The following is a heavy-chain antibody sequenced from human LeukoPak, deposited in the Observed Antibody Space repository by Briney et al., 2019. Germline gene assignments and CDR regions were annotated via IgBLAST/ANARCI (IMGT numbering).Heavy chain of an antibody. D-gene: IGHD6-19*01. J-gene: IGHJ4*02. CDR1: GDSISSGGYY. CDR3: ARVLTDSRGWYHFDY. V-gene: IGHV4-30-2*01. CDR2: ISQSGST. Sequence: SQNLSLTCSVSGDSISSGGYYWSWIRQPPGEGLDWIGYISQSGSTSYNPSLKSRVTISVDRSKNQFSLQLSSVTASDTAVYYCARVLTDSRGWYHFDYWGQGTLVTVSS.